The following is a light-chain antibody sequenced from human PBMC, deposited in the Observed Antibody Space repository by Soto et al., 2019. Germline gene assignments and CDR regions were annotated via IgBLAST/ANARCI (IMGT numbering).Light chain of an antibody. V-gene: IGKV3-15*01. CDR3: QQYNYRPPWT. CDR1: QSVSSS. Sequence: EIVMTQSPATLSVSPGERATLSFRASQSVSSSLAWYQHKPGQAPRLLIYGASTRATGIPARFSGSGSGTEFTLTISSLQSEDFAVYYCQQYNYRPPWTFGQGTKVDIK. CDR2: GAS. J-gene: IGKJ1*01.